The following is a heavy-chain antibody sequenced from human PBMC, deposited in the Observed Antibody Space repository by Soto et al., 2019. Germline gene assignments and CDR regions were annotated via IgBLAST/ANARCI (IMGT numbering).Heavy chain of an antibody. CDR2: ISSYGSDT. CDR3: ASNYAYAEGYYWYGIDV. V-gene: IGHV3-74*01. Sequence: EVQLVESGGGLVLPGGSLRLSCAASGFTFSRYWMHWVRQAPGKGLVWVSRISSYGSDTHYADSVKGRFTISRDNAKNTVYLQMNSLRAYDTAVYYCASNYAYAEGYYWYGIDVLGQGTTVTVSS. CDR1: GFTFSRYW. D-gene: IGHD3-16*01. J-gene: IGHJ6*02.